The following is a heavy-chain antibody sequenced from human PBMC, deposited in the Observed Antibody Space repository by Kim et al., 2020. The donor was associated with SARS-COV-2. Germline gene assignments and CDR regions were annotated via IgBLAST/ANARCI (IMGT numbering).Heavy chain of an antibody. CDR2: T. D-gene: IGHD7-27*01. Sequence: TNYARKFQGRVTMTRDTSLSTAYMELSRLRSDDTAVYYCARVGTGLGIDYWGQGTLVTVSS. V-gene: IGHV1-2*02. CDR3: ARVGTGLGIDY. J-gene: IGHJ4*02.